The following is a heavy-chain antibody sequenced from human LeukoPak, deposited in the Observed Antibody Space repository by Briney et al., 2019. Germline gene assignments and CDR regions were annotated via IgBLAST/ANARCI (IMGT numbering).Heavy chain of an antibody. CDR1: GYTFTSYA. J-gene: IGHJ3*02. Sequence: ASVKVSCKASGYTFTSYAMHWVRQAPGQRLEWLGWINAGNGNTKYSQEFQGRVTITRDTSASIAYMELSSLRSEDMAVYYCARDSGPSAFDIWGQGTMVTVSS. CDR2: INAGNGNT. D-gene: IGHD3-10*01. CDR3: ARDSGPSAFDI. V-gene: IGHV1-3*03.